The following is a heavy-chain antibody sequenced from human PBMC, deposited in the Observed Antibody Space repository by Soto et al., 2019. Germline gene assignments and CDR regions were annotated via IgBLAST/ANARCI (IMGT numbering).Heavy chain of an antibody. D-gene: IGHD3-22*01. V-gene: IGHV4-31*03. J-gene: IGHJ5*02. CDR1: GGSISSGGYY. CDR3: AISSGYADWFDP. Sequence: QVQLQESGPGLVKPSQTLSLTCTVSGGSISSGGYYWSWIRQHPGKGLEWIGYIYYSGSTYYTRSLKSRVTISVDTSKNQFSLKLRSVTAADTAVYYCAISSGYADWFDPWGQGTLVTVSS. CDR2: IYYSGST.